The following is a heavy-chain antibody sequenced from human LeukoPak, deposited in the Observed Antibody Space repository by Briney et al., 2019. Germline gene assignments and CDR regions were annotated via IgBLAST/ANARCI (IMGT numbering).Heavy chain of an antibody. CDR3: ARGQYMITFGGVIARSAFDI. Sequence: PSETLSLTCAVYGESFSGYYWSWLRQPPGKGLERIGEINHSGSTNYNPSLKSRVTISVDTSKNQFSLKLSSVTAADTAVYYCARGQYMITFGGVIARSAFDIWGQGTMVTVSS. D-gene: IGHD3-16*02. V-gene: IGHV4-34*01. J-gene: IGHJ3*02. CDR2: INHSGST. CDR1: GESFSGYY.